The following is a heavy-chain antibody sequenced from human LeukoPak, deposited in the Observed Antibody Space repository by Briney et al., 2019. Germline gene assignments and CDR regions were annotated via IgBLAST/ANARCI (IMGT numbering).Heavy chain of an antibody. J-gene: IGHJ4*03. CDR3: ARGSRVYDRSGFHTWHDY. V-gene: IGHV4-59*01. Sequence: SETLSLTCTVSGASINNYYWSWVRQPPLKGLEWIGYIYSTGDTSYNPSLESRVSISMDTSKNHFSLEITSVTAADTAVYYCARGSRVYDRSGFHTWHDYWGHGTLVTVFS. CDR1: GASINNYY. CDR2: IYSTGDT. D-gene: IGHD3-22*01.